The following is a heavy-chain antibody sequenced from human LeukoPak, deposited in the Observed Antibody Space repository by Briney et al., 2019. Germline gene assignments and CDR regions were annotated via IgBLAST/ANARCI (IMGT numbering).Heavy chain of an antibody. D-gene: IGHD1-26*01. CDR3: ARQKWEQQGRDYYFNGLDV. J-gene: IGHJ6*02. CDR1: AGSISSSSW. Sequence: SETLSLTCSVSAGSISSSSWWSWVRQSSVKGLEWIGEIYLYGTTNYNPSLKSRVTMSVDRSKNQFSLKLSSVTAADTAVYYCARQKWEQQGRDYYFNGLDVWGPGTTVTVSS. CDR2: IYLYGTT. V-gene: IGHV4-4*02.